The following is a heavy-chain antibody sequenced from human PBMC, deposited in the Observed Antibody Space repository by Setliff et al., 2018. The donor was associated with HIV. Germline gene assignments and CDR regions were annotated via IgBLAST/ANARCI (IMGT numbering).Heavy chain of an antibody. CDR3: ASYSGSYYFILHY. D-gene: IGHD1-26*01. Sequence: GASVKVSCKASGDTFSSYAISWVRQAPGQGLAWMGGIIPVLGLSYYAQNFQCRVTITADESTSTAYMELSSLRSADTAVYSCASYSGSYYFILHYWGQGTLVTVSS. V-gene: IGHV1-69*10. J-gene: IGHJ4*02. CDR1: GDTFSSYA. CDR2: IIPVLGLS.